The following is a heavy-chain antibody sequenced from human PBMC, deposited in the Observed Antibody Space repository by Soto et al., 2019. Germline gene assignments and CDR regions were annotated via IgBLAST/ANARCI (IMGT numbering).Heavy chain of an antibody. D-gene: IGHD2-2*01. CDR2: INHSGST. J-gene: IGHJ5*02. CDR1: GGSFSGYY. Sequence: SETLSLTCAVYGGSFSGYYWSWIRQPAGRGLEWIGEINHSGSTNYNPSLKSRVTISVDTSKNQFSLKLSSVTAADTAVYYCARGSYCSSTSCYQPYNWFDPWGQGTLVTVSS. CDR3: ARGSYCSSTSCYQPYNWFDP. V-gene: IGHV4-34*01.